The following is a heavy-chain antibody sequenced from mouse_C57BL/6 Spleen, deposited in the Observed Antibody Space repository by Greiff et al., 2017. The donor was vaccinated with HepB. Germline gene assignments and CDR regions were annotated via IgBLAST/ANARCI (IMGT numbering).Heavy chain of an antibody. J-gene: IGHJ4*01. CDR2: IYPGSGNT. V-gene: IGHV1-76*01. CDR1: GYTFTDYY. CDR3: AREDYYGSSYRLYAMDY. D-gene: IGHD1-1*01. Sequence: VQLQQSGAELVRPGASVKLSCKASGYTFTDYYINWVKQRPGQGLEWIARIYPGSGNTYYNEKFKGKATLTAEKSSSTAYMQLSSLTSEDSAVYFCAREDYYGSSYRLYAMDYWGQGTSVTVSS.